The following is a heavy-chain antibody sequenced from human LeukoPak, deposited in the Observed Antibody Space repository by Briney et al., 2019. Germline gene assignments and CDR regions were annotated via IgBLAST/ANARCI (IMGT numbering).Heavy chain of an antibody. V-gene: IGHV4-59*01. CDR3: ARVPGYCSSTSCYRYYYYMDV. CDR2: IYYSGST. CDR1: GGSISSYY. J-gene: IGHJ6*03. D-gene: IGHD2-2*01. Sequence: ASETLSLTCTVSGGSISSYYWSWIRQPPGKGLEWIGYIYYSGSTNYNPSLKSRVTISVDTSKNQFSLKLSSVTAADTAVYYCARVPGYCSSTSCYRYYYYMDVWGKGTTVTVSS.